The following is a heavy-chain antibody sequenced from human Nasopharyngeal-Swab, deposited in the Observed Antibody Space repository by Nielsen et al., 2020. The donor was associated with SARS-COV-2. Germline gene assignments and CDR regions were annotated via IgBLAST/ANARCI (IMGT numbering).Heavy chain of an antibody. CDR2: ISYDGSNK. J-gene: IGHJ6*02. D-gene: IGHD5-12*01. Sequence: GESLKISCAASGFTFSSYGMHWVRQAPGKGLEWVAVISYDGSNKYYADSVKGRFTISRDNSKNTLYLQMNSLRAEDTAVYYCAKELEYSGYDDYYYGMDVWGQGTTVTVSS. CDR3: AKELEYSGYDDYYYGMDV. V-gene: IGHV3-30*18. CDR1: GFTFSSYG.